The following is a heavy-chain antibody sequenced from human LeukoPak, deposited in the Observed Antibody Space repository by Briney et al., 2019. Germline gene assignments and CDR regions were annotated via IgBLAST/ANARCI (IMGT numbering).Heavy chain of an antibody. J-gene: IGHJ4*02. CDR3: ARTGSAVHFDY. CDR2: IKQDGSEK. V-gene: IGHV3-7*01. D-gene: IGHD2-15*01. Sequence: PGGSLRLSCAASGYTFSSYWMSWVRQAPGKGLEGVGNIKQDGSEKYYVDSVKGRFTISRDNAKNSLYLQMNSLRAEDTAVYYCARTGSAVHFDYWGQGTLVTVSS. CDR1: GYTFSSYW.